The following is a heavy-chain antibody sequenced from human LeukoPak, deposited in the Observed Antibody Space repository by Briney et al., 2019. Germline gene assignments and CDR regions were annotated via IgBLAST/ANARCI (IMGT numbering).Heavy chain of an antibody. CDR3: ARRRLGRVPHWIDL. V-gene: IGHV4-34*01. Sequence: SETLSLTCAGYGESFTDYFWSWIRQTPDKGLEWIGEITHSVDTNYNPSLKSRVTFLVDTSKTQFSLILSSVTAADTAIYYCARRRLGRVPHWIDLWGQGTLVTVSS. CDR1: GESFTDYF. D-gene: IGHD1-26*01. J-gene: IGHJ5*02. CDR2: ITHSVDT.